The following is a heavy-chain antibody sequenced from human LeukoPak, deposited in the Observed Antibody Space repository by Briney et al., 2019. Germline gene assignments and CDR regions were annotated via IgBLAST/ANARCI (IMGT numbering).Heavy chain of an antibody. Sequence: PSETLSLTCTVSGDSISSGSYYWSWIRQHPGKGLEWIGYIYYSGRTYYNPSLKSRLTISVDASNNQFSLRLSSATAADTAVYFCARDRDGYNSLDYWGQGTLVTVSS. CDR2: IYYSGRT. CDR1: GDSISSGSYY. V-gene: IGHV4-31*03. J-gene: IGHJ4*02. CDR3: ARDRDGYNSLDY. D-gene: IGHD5-24*01.